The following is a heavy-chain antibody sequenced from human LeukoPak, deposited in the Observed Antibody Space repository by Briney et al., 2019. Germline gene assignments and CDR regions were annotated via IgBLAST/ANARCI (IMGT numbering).Heavy chain of an antibody. CDR1: GGSISSYY. CDR3: ARDRGIAAAGFSFDY. J-gene: IGHJ4*02. Sequence: TSETLSLTCTVSGGSISSYYWSWIRQPPGKGLEYIGYIYYSGSTNYNPSLKSRLTISVDTSKNQFSLKLSSVTAADTAVYYCARDRGIAAAGFSFDYWGQGTLVTVSS. D-gene: IGHD6-13*01. V-gene: IGHV4-59*01. CDR2: IYYSGST.